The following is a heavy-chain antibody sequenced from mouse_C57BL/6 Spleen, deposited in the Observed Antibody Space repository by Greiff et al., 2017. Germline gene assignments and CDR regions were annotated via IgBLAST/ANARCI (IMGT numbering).Heavy chain of an antibody. V-gene: IGHV5-9-1*02. CDR3: TREGIYDGYYGGFAY. J-gene: IGHJ3*01. CDR1: GFTFSSYA. CDR2: ISSGGDYI. D-gene: IGHD2-3*01. Sequence: EVHLVESGEGLVKPGGSLKLSCAASGFTFSSYAMSWVRQTPEKRLEWVAYISSGGDYIYYADTVKGRFTISRDNARNTLYLQMSSLKSEDTAMYYCTREGIYDGYYGGFAYWGQGTLVTVSA.